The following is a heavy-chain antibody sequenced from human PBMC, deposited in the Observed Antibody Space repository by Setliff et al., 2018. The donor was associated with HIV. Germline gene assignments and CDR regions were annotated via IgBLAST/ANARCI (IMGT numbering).Heavy chain of an antibody. J-gene: IGHJ4*02. CDR2: IYTTGTT. D-gene: IGHD2-8*01. V-gene: IGHV4-61*02. CDR1: GDSISSGSYY. Sequence: SETLSLTCTVSGDSISSGSYYWSWIRQPAGKGLEWIGRIYTTGTTDYNPSLKTRVSMSIDTSKNQFSLNLTSVTAADTAVYYCASGPYCSNGVSRYSVWYFDFWGQGTRVTVSS. CDR3: ASGPYCSNGVSRYSVWYFDF.